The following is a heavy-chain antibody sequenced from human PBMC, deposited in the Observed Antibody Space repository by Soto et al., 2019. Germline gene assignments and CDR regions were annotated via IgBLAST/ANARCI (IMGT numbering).Heavy chain of an antibody. CDR1: GGSISSSSYY. V-gene: IGHV4-39*01. J-gene: IGHJ5*02. CDR3: ARRHNQLVEGYNWFDP. D-gene: IGHD6-6*01. CDR2: IYYSGST. Sequence: SETLSLTCTVSGGSISSSSYYWGWIRQPPGKGLEWIGSIYYSGSTYYNPSLKSRVTISVDTSKNQFSLKLSSVTAADTAVYYCARRHNQLVEGYNWFDPWGQGTLVTVSS.